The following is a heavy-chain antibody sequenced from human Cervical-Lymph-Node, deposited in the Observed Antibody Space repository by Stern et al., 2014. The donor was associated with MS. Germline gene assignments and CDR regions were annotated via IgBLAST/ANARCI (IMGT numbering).Heavy chain of an antibody. Sequence: QVQLVQSGAEVKKPGSSVKVSCKASGGTFSTFSINWVRQVPGQSLEWMGGIIPICDTPNFAQKFQGRVTITADSSTSTVYMALNSLRFDDTAVYYCVLPSTVTTAAFDVWGRGTMVTVSS. CDR3: VLPSTVTTAAFDV. CDR2: IIPICDTP. J-gene: IGHJ3*01. V-gene: IGHV1-69*06. D-gene: IGHD4-11*01. CDR1: GGTFSTFS.